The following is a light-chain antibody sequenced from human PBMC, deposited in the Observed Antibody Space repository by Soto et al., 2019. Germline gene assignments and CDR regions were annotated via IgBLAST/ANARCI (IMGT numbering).Light chain of an antibody. CDR3: SAYTVSRTYV. CDR1: SSDVGAYNF. V-gene: IGLV2-14*03. CDR2: NVY. Sequence: QSVLTQPASVSGSPGQSITISCTVTSSDVGAYNFVSWHQQHPGKAPKLMIYNVYDRPSGISYRFSGSKSGNTASLTISGLQGEDEADYYCSAYTVSRTYVFGTGTKGTVL. J-gene: IGLJ1*01.